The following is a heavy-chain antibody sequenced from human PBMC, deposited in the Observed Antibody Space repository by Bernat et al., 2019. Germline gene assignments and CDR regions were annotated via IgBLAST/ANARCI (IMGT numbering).Heavy chain of an antibody. D-gene: IGHD3-10*01. Sequence: QMQLVQSGPEVKKPGTSVKVSCKASGFTFTSSAMQWVRQARGQRLEWIGWIVVGSGNTNYAQKVQERVTITRDMSTSTAYMELSSLRSEDTAVYYCAADPESRRGITTYGLHAFDIWGQGTMVTVSS. CDR1: GFTFTSSA. CDR2: IVVGSGNT. J-gene: IGHJ3*02. CDR3: AADPESRRGITTYGLHAFDI. V-gene: IGHV1-58*02.